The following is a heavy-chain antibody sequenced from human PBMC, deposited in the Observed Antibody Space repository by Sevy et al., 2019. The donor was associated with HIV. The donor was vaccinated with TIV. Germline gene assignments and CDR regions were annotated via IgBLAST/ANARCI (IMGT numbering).Heavy chain of an antibody. CDR1: EFTFGDYC. D-gene: IGHD6-13*01. Sequence: GGSLRLSCTASEFTFGDYCMSWVRQAPGKGLEWVAFLKSDVYGGTVDHAAPVRGRFVISRDDSKTIAYLQMNDLKTEDTGVYYCTRWKAAQSIFDYWGQGALVTVSS. CDR2: LKSDVYGGTV. J-gene: IGHJ4*02. CDR3: TRWKAAQSIFDY. V-gene: IGHV3-49*04.